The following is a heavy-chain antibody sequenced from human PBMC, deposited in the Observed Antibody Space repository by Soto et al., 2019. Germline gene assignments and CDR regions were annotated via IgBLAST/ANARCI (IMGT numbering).Heavy chain of an antibody. J-gene: IGHJ6*02. D-gene: IGHD6-13*01. Sequence: ASVKVSCKASGYTFTSYDINWVRQATGQGLEWMGWMNPNSGNTGYAQKFQGRVTMTRNTSISTAYMELSSLRSEDTAVYYCARVKKGREQLRYYYYYYGMDVWGQGTTVTVSS. CDR3: ARVKKGREQLRYYYYYYGMDV. CDR2: MNPNSGNT. V-gene: IGHV1-8*01. CDR1: GYTFTSYD.